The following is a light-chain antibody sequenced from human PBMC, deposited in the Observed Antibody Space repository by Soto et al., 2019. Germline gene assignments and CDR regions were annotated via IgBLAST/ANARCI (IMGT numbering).Light chain of an antibody. Sequence: QSALTQPRSVSGSLGQSVTISCTGTSSDVGTYNYVSWYQQHPGKAPRAMIYDVSERPSGVPDRFSGSKSGNTASLTISGLQDADEADYYCCSYAGSPRYVLGTGTKLTVL. J-gene: IGLJ1*01. CDR2: DVS. V-gene: IGLV2-11*01. CDR3: CSYAGSPRYV. CDR1: SSDVGTYNY.